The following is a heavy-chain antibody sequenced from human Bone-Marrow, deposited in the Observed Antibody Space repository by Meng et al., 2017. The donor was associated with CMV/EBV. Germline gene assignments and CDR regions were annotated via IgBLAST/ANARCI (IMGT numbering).Heavy chain of an antibody. V-gene: IGHV6-1*01. J-gene: IGHJ6*02. CDR2: TYYRSKWYN. Sequence: SQTLSPTSPFSSHTVPTNTPAWNWIRQSPSRGLEWLGRTYYRSKWYNDYAVSVKSRITINPDTSKNQFSLQLNSATPEDTAVYYCARERFDHGSGSYGYYYYGMDVWGQGTTVTVSS. D-gene: IGHD3-10*01. CDR1: SHTVPTNTPA. CDR3: ARERFDHGSGSYGYYYYGMDV.